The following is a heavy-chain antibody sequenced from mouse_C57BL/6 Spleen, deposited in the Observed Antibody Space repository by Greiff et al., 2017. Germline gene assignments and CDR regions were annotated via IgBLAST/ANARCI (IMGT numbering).Heavy chain of an antibody. D-gene: IGHD1-1*01. CDR1: GYSFTGYY. CDR3: ASSVVGDWYFDV. J-gene: IGHJ1*03. V-gene: IGHV1-42*01. Sequence: VQLQQSGPELVKPGASVKISCKASGYSFTGYYMNWVKQSPEKSLEWIGEINPSTGGTTYNQKFKAKATLTVDESSSTAYMQLKSLTSEDSAVYYCASSVVGDWYFDVWGTGTTVTVSS. CDR2: INPSTGGT.